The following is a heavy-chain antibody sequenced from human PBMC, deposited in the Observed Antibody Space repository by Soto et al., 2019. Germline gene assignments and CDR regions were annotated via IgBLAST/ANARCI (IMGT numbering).Heavy chain of an antibody. J-gene: IGHJ4*02. V-gene: IGHV1-18*01. CDR3: ARERGGYSYGDY. CDR2: FNTYNGNT. D-gene: IGHD5-18*01. Sequence: QVQLVQSGAEVKKPGASVKVSCKASGYTFSSYGITWVRQAPGQRLEWMGWFNTYNGNTNYAQKFQGRVTMTTDTSTSTAYMELRSLRSDDTAVYYCARERGGYSYGDYWGQGALVTGSS. CDR1: GYTFSSYG.